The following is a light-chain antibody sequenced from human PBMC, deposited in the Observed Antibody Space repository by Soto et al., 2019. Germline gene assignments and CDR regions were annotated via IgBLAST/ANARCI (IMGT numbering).Light chain of an antibody. CDR1: QCFRND. CDR2: DAS. CDR3: LHPNVYAMK. J-gene: IGKJ1*01. Sequence: DIQMTQSPSSLSASVGDRVTITTRASQCFRNDLGWYQQHPWKAPKRLIYDASSLQSGFPSRFSGSGSGTEFTLTIRGRQPEDFARYYCLHPNVYAMKFAQGTRVDIK. V-gene: IGKV1-17*01.